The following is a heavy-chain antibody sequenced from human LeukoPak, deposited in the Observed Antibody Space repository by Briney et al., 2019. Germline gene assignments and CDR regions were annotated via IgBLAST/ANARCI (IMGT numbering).Heavy chain of an antibody. J-gene: IGHJ4*02. Sequence: PSETLSLTCTVSGGSLSDYYWTWIRQPAGKGLEWIGYIYYSGSTNYNPSLKSRVTISVDTSKNQFSLKLSSVTAADTAVYYCARGGGLRYFDWLPTAGLDYWGQGTLVTVSS. CDR1: GGSLSDYY. V-gene: IGHV4-59*01. D-gene: IGHD3-9*01. CDR2: IYYSGST. CDR3: ARGGGLRYFDWLPTAGLDY.